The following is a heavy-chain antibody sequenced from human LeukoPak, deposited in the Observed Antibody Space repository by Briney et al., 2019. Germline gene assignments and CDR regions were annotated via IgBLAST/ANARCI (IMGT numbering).Heavy chain of an antibody. CDR1: GGTFSSYA. V-gene: IGHV1-69*13. CDR2: IIPIFGTA. Sequence: GASVKVSCKASGGTFSSYAISWVRQAPGQGLEWMGGIIPIFGTANYAQKFQGRVTITADESTSTAYMELSSLRSEDTAVYYCARVADEHYYDSSGYIHFDYWGQGTLVTVSS. CDR3: ARVADEHYYDSSGYIHFDY. D-gene: IGHD3-22*01. J-gene: IGHJ4*02.